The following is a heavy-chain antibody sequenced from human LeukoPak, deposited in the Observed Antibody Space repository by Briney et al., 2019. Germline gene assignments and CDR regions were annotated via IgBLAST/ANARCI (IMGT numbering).Heavy chain of an antibody. D-gene: IGHD3-10*01. CDR2: INHSGST. J-gene: IGHJ4*02. Sequence: SSETLSLTCAVYGGSFSGYYWSWIRQPPGKGLEWIGEINHSGSTNYNPSLKSRVTISVDTSKNQFSLKLSSVTAGDTAVYYCARGRNLWFGELWGLWGQGTLVTVSS. CDR1: GGSFSGYY. CDR3: ARGRNLWFGELWGL. V-gene: IGHV4-34*01.